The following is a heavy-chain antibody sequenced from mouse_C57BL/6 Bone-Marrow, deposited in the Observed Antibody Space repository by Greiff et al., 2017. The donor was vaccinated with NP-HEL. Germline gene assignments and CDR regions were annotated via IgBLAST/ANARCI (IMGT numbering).Heavy chain of an antibody. Sequence: EVKLVESGGGLVKPGGSLKLSCAASGFTFSSYAMSWVRQTPEKRLEWVATISDGGSYTYYPDNVQGRFTISRDNAKNNLYLQMSHLKSEDTAMYYCARDPIYYYGSSFWYFDVWGTGTTVTVSA. V-gene: IGHV5-4*01. J-gene: IGHJ1*03. CDR1: GFTFSSYA. D-gene: IGHD1-1*01. CDR3: ARDPIYYYGSSFWYFDV. CDR2: ISDGGSYT.